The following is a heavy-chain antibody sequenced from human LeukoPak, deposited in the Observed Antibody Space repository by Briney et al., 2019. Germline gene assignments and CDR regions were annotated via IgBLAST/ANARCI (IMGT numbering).Heavy chain of an antibody. CDR1: GFTFSDYY. CDR3: AREEGIAAAGTYYYGMDV. D-gene: IGHD6-13*01. CDR2: TTSSGDHT. Sequence: PGGSLRLSCATSGFTFSDYYMTWIRQAPGKGLEWVSYTTSSGDHTNYADSVKGRFTISRDNAKNSLYLQMNSLRDEDTAVYYCAREEGIAAAGTYYYGMDVWGQGTTVTVSS. J-gene: IGHJ6*02. V-gene: IGHV3-11*06.